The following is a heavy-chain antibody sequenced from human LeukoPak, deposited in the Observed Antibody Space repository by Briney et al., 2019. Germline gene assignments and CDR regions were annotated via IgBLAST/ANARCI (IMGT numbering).Heavy chain of an antibody. CDR2: IRYDGSNK. J-gene: IGHJ4*02. Sequence: GGSLRLSCAASGFTFSSYGMHWVRRAPGKGLEWVAFIRYDGSNKYYADSVKGRFTISRDNSKNTLYLQMNSLRAEDTAVYYCAKVMGSSGWSSYWGQGTLVTVSS. V-gene: IGHV3-30*02. D-gene: IGHD6-19*01. CDR3: AKVMGSSGWSSY. CDR1: GFTFSSYG.